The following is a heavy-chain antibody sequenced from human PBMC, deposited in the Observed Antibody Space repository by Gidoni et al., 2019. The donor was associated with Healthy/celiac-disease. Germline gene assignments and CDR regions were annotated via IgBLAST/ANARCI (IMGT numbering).Heavy chain of an antibody. Sequence: QVRLVESGGGVVQPGRSLTLSCAASGFTLISSAMPWVRQAPGKGLEWVAVISYDGSNKYYADSVKGRFTISRDNSKNTLYLQMNSLRAEDTAVYYCARDSTREIWTPLNAAFDIWGQGTMVTVSS. CDR2: ISYDGSNK. V-gene: IGHV3-30-3*01. CDR1: GFTLISSA. D-gene: IGHD3-3*01. CDR3: ARDSTREIWTPLNAAFDI. J-gene: IGHJ3*02.